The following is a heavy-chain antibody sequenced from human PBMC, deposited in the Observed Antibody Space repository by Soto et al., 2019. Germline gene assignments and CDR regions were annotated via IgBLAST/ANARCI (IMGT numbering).Heavy chain of an antibody. Sequence: QGPLQASGPGLVKPSQTLSHTCNGSGVSLTSADYAWGWIRQPPGKGLEWLGYTYIRGTTHYTPALQGRINFPSDPSTNRPSLCLGPPTAAGTAGYYCIREPVCRGARCFGFDSWGQGGLVIVSS. CDR2: TYIRGTT. J-gene: IGHJ5*01. D-gene: IGHD2-15*01. CDR3: IREPVCRGARCFGFDS. V-gene: IGHV4-30-4*01. CDR1: GVSLTSADYA.